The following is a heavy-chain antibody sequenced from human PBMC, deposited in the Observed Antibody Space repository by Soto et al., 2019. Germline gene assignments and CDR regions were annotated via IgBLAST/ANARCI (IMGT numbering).Heavy chain of an antibody. CDR1: GDTFNDRT. D-gene: IGHD1-26*01. CDR2: VIPLLDAS. J-gene: IGHJ6*03. CDR3: ASGKTQMTQDRMGFYYYMDV. V-gene: IGHV1-69*08. Sequence: QVQLVQSGAEVKKPGSSVKISCTASGDTFNDRTFTWVRRATGQGLEWMGRVIPLLDASNYAEKFQDRVTITADNSTNTAYMELSGLKSEDSAIYYCASGKTQMTQDRMGFYYYMDVWGKGTTVTVSS.